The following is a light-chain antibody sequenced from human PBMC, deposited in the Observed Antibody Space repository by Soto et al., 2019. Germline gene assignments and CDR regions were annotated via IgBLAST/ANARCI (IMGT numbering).Light chain of an antibody. Sequence: QSVLTQPPSVSAAPGQKVTISCSGTSSNIGRNYVAWYQQLPGTAPKLLIYDNDKRPSGIPDRFSGSKSGTSATLGITGLQTGDEADYYCGTWDSSLSDAVVFGEGTKLTLL. CDR2: DND. CDR1: SSNIGRNY. CDR3: GTWDSSLSDAVV. V-gene: IGLV1-51*01. J-gene: IGLJ2*01.